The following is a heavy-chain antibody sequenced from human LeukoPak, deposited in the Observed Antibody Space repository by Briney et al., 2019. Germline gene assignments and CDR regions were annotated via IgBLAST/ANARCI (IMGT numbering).Heavy chain of an antibody. Sequence: AAVKVSCKASGYTFTIYDINRVRQAPGQGLEWMGWINPNSGNTGYAQKFQGRVTMTRNTSISTAYMELSSLRSEDTAVYYCARGLSVARWGATRSFAYWGQGTLVTVSS. CDR3: ARGLSVARWGATRSFAY. V-gene: IGHV1-8*01. D-gene: IGHD1-26*01. CDR2: INPNSGNT. CDR1: GYTFTIYD. J-gene: IGHJ4*02.